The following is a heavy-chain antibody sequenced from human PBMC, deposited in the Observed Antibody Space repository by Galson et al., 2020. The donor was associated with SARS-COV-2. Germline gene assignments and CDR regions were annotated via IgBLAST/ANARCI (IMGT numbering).Heavy chain of an antibody. CDR2: TYYRSKWYN. V-gene: IGHV6-1*01. Sequence: SQTLSLTCVISGASVSSNSAAWNWIRQSPSRGLEWLGRTYYRSKWYNEYAVSVKSRITINPDTSKSQFSLQLKSVTPEDTAVYYCARGTEGRGVIDYFDYWGQGTLVTVSS. CDR1: GASVSSNSAA. J-gene: IGHJ4*02. CDR3: ARGTEGRGVIDYFDY. D-gene: IGHD3-16*02.